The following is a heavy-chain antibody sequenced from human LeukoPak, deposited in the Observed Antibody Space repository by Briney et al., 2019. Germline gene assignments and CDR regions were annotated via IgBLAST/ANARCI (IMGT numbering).Heavy chain of an antibody. D-gene: IGHD5-18*01. V-gene: IGHV4-61*02. CDR1: GDSISSGDYY. CDR3: ARGGGYSYGYDC. CDR2: ISSSGST. J-gene: IGHJ4*02. Sequence: PSETLSLTCTVSGDSISSGDYYWSWIRQPAGKGLEWIGRISSSGSTNYNPSLKSRVTISVDTSKNQFSLKLSSVTAADTAVYYCARGGGYSYGYDCWGQGTLVTVSS.